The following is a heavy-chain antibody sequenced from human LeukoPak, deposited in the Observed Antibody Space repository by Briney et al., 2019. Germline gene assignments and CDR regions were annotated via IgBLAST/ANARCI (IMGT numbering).Heavy chain of an antibody. Sequence: GRSLRLSCAASGFSFNNYGMHWVRQAPGKGLEWVSAISNTGGSTYYADSVKGRFTISRDNSKNTLYLQMSSLRAEDTAIYYCAKQLRYCSDGSCYFDYWGQGTLVTVSS. CDR1: GFSFNNYG. CDR3: AKQLRYCSDGSCYFDY. V-gene: IGHV3-23*01. J-gene: IGHJ4*02. D-gene: IGHD2-15*01. CDR2: ISNTGGST.